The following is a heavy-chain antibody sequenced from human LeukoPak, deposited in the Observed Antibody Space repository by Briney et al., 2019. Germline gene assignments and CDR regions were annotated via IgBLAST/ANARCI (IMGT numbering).Heavy chain of an antibody. CDR2: ISAYNGNT. CDR1: GYTFTSYG. J-gene: IGHJ4*02. CDR3: ARANHYDFWSGFSFDY. Sequence: ASVKLSCKASGYTFTSYGISWVRQAPGQGLEGMGWISAYNGNTNYAQKLQGRVTMTTDTSTSTAYMELRSLRSDDTAVYYCARANHYDFWSGFSFDYWGQGTLVTVSS. D-gene: IGHD3-3*01. V-gene: IGHV1-18*01.